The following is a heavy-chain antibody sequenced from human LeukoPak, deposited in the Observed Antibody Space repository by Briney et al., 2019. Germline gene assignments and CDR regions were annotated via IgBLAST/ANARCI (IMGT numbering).Heavy chain of an antibody. V-gene: IGHV4-61*01. CDR1: ARSVHSGSDY. CDR2: VFCSGST. CDR3: GREPCRGCSCGFVDV. Sequence: SPTLSLTCTLSARSVHSGSDYWSWLRQPPGKGLERSGYVFCSGSTTYNPSLERRVTISVDTSKCRFSLELSSVPAGATVVYYCGREPCRGCSCGFVDVWGQGTTVTVFS. D-gene: IGHD2-15*01. J-gene: IGHJ6*02.